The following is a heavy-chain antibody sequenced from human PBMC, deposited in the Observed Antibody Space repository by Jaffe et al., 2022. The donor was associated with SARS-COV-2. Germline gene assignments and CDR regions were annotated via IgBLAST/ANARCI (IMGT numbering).Heavy chain of an antibody. D-gene: IGHD6-13*01. J-gene: IGHJ6*03. CDR3: ARVSDSSFSSSWDYYYYYMDV. Sequence: QVQLVQSGSELKKPGASVKVSCKASGYTFTSYAMNWVRQAPGQGLEWMGWINTNTGNPTYAQGFTGRFVFSLDTSVSTAYLQISSLKAEDTAVYYCARVSDSSFSSSWDYYYYYMDVWGKGTTVTVSS. V-gene: IGHV7-4-1*02. CDR2: INTNTGNP. CDR1: GYTFTSYA.